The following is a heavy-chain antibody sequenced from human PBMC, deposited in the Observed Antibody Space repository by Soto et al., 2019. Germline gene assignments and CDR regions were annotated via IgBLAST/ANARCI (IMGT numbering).Heavy chain of an antibody. V-gene: IGHV1-3*01. Sequence: ASVKVSCKGCGCTFTSYALHWVRQAPGQRLEWMGWINAGNGNTKYSQKFQGRVTITRDTSASTAYMELSSLRSEDTAVYYCARDSGMEWPRYGMDVWGQGTTVTVSS. CDR3: ARDSGMEWPRYGMDV. D-gene: IGHD3-3*01. J-gene: IGHJ6*02. CDR1: GCTFTSYA. CDR2: INAGNGNT.